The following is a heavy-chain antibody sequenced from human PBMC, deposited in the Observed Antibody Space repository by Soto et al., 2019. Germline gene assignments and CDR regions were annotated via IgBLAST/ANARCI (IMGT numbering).Heavy chain of an antibody. CDR1: GFTFSSYA. V-gene: IGHV3-23*01. J-gene: IGHJ3*02. CDR2: ISGSGGST. D-gene: IGHD3-10*01. Sequence: EVQLLESGGGLVQPGGSLRLSCAASGFTFSSYAMSWVRQAPGKGPEWVSAISGSGGSTYYADSVKGRFTISRDNSKNTLYLQMNSLRAEDTAVYYCAKGGVIWFGTGDAFDIWGQGTMVTVSS. CDR3: AKGGVIWFGTGDAFDI.